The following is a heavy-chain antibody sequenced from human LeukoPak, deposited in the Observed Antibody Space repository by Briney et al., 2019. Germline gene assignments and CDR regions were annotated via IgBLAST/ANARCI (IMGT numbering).Heavy chain of an antibody. CDR3: ARDSGDSRGYDTFDI. CDR2: IIPILGIA. Sequence: GASVKVSCKASGGTFSSYAISWVRQAPGQGLEWMGRIIPILGIANYAQKFQGRVTITADKSTSTAYMELSSLRSEDTAVYYCARDSGDSRGYDTFDIWGQGTMVTVSS. D-gene: IGHD6-25*01. CDR1: GGTFSSYA. J-gene: IGHJ3*02. V-gene: IGHV1-69*04.